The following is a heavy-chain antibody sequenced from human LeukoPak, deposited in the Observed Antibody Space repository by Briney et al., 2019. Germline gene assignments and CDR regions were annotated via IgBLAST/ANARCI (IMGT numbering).Heavy chain of an antibody. J-gene: IGHJ5*02. CDR3: ARRVQWLAYNWFDP. V-gene: IGHV4-4*09. CDR1: GGSISSYY. Sequence: SETLSLTCTVSGGSISSYYWSWIRQPPGKGLEWIGYIYTSGSTNYNPSLKSRVTISVDTSKNQSSLKLSSVTAADTAVYYCARRVQWLAYNWFDPWGQGTLVTVSS. D-gene: IGHD6-19*01. CDR2: IYTSGST.